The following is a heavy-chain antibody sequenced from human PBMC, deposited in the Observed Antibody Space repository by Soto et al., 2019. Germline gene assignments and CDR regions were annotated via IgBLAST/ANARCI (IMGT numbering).Heavy chain of an antibody. CDR1: GFTFSSYG. CDR3: AKVPFSSWYGGGYYYYYMDV. Sequence: GGSLRLSCAASGFTFSSYGMHWVRQAPGKGLEWVAVISYDGSNKYYADSVKGRFTISRDNSKNTLYLQMNSLRAEDTAVYYCAKVPFSSWYGGGYYYYYMDVWGKGTTVTVSS. J-gene: IGHJ6*03. CDR2: ISYDGSNK. D-gene: IGHD6-13*01. V-gene: IGHV3-30*18.